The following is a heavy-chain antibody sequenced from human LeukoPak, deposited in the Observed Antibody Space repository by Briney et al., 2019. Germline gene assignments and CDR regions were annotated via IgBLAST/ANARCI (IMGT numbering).Heavy chain of an antibody. J-gene: IGHJ4*02. CDR1: GFTFRNYG. Sequence: QPGGSLRLSCTTSGFTFRNYGMNWVRQAPGKGLECVAGISGSGDSTYYADSVKGRFTISRDNSKNTLYLQMNSLRAEDTAVYYCAKALQYSSRWYYFDYGGQGTLVPVSS. V-gene: IGHV3-23*01. CDR3: AKALQYSSRWYYFDY. D-gene: IGHD6-13*01. CDR2: ISGSGDST.